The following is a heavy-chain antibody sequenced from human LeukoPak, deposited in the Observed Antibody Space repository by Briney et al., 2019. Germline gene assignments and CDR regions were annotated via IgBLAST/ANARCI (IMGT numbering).Heavy chain of an antibody. V-gene: IGHV1-18*04. J-gene: IGHJ4*02. D-gene: IGHD6-13*01. CDR2: ISAYNRDT. CDR3: ARDPSNTSGWSPYFDY. Sequence: ASVKVSCKASGYTYTNHGITWVRQAPGQGLEWMGWISAYNRDTKYAQNFQGRVTLITESSTNTAYMELMSLRSDDTAVYYCARDPSNTSGWSPYFDYWGQGTLVTVSA. CDR1: GYTYTNHG.